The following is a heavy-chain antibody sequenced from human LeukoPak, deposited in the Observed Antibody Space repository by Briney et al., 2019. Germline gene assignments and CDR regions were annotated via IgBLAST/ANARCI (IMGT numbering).Heavy chain of an antibody. CDR1: GFRFSSSW. CDR2: INQDGSEK. V-gene: IGHV3-7*01. CDR3: AKQQLGSDFDWFDP. Sequence: PGGSLRLSCAVAGFRFSSSWMGWVRQAPGQGLEWVGNINQDGSEKNYVDSVKGRFTISRDNAKSSLYLQMNSLRAEDTAVYYCAKQQLGSDFDWFDPWGQGTLVTVSS. J-gene: IGHJ5*02. D-gene: IGHD6-13*01.